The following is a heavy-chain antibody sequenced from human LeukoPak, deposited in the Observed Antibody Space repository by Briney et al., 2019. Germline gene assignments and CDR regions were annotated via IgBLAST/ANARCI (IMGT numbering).Heavy chain of an antibody. CDR3: ATPKWELLTYFDY. CDR1: GYTFTDYY. CDR2: INPNSGGT. J-gene: IGHJ4*02. V-gene: IGHV1-2*02. D-gene: IGHD1-26*01. Sequence: ASVKVSCKASGYTFTDYYMHWVRQAPGQGLEWMGWINPNSGGTNSAQKFQGRVTLTRDTSISTSYMELSRLRSDDTAVYYCATPKWELLTYFDYWGQGTLVTVSS.